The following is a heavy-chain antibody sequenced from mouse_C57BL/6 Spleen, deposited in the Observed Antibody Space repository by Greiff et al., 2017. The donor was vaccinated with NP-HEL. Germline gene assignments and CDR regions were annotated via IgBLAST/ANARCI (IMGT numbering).Heavy chain of an antibody. V-gene: IGHV1-26*01. D-gene: IGHD1-1*01. J-gene: IGHJ2*01. CDR1: GYTFTDYY. Sequence: VQLQQSGPELVKPGASVKISCKASGYTFTDYYMNWVKQSHGKSLEWIGDINPNNGGTSYNQKFKGKATLTVDKSSSTAYMELRSLTSEDSAVYYCAPHYYGSSGFDYWGQGTTLTVSS. CDR2: INPNNGGT. CDR3: APHYYGSSGFDY.